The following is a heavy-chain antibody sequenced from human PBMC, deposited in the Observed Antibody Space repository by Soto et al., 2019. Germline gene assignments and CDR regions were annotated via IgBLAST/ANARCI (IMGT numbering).Heavy chain of an antibody. J-gene: IGHJ4*02. CDR3: ARPMSGYVRFPFDY. CDR1: GGSISSYY. CDR2: IYYSGST. D-gene: IGHD5-12*01. V-gene: IGHV4-59*01. Sequence: SETLSLTCTVSGGSISSYYWSWIRQPPGKGLEWIGYIYYSGSTNYNPSLKSRVTISVDTSKNQFSLKLSSVTAADTAVYYCARPMSGYVRFPFDYWGQGTLVTVSS.